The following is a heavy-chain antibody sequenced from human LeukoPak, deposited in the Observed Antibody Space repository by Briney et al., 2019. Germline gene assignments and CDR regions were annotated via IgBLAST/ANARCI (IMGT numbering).Heavy chain of an antibody. J-gene: IGHJ6*02. V-gene: IGHV1-18*01. CDR2: INAYNGNT. D-gene: IGHD2-15*01. CDR3: ARDLKVVVVAATTYYYYGMDV. CDR1: GYTFTSNG. Sequence: ASVKVSCKASGYTFTSNGFCWVRMAPGPGLEWMGWINAYNGNTNYAQKLQGRLTMISDTSTRTAYMELRSLRSDDTAVYYCARDLKVVVVAATTYYYYGMDVWGQGTMVTVSS.